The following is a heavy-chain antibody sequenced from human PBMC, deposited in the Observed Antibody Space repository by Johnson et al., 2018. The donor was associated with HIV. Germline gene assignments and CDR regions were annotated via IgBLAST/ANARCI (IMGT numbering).Heavy chain of an antibody. CDR2: IRYDASNT. D-gene: IGHD2-21*02. J-gene: IGHJ3*02. V-gene: IGHV3-30*02. CDR3: AKDWLRWVLTADAFDI. CDR1: GFTFSSNG. Sequence: VLFLESGGGVVQPGGSLRLSCAASGFTFSSNGMHWVRQAPGKGLEWVAFIRYDASNTYYADSVKGRFTISRDNSKNTLYLQINSLRAEDSAVYYCAKDWLRWVLTADAFDIWGQGTMVTVSS.